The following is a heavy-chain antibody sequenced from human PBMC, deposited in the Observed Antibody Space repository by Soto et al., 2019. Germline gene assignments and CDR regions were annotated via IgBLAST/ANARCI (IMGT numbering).Heavy chain of an antibody. CDR1: GGSFSGYY. CDR2: INHSGST. Sequence: QVQLQQWGAGLLKPSETLSLTCAVYGGSFSGYYWSWIRQPPGKGLEWIGEINHSGSTNYNPSLQSRVTISVDTSKNQFSLKLSSVTAADTAVYYCARGWDSGWLNFDYWGQGTLVTVSS. CDR3: ARGWDSGWLNFDY. D-gene: IGHD6-19*01. J-gene: IGHJ4*02. V-gene: IGHV4-34*01.